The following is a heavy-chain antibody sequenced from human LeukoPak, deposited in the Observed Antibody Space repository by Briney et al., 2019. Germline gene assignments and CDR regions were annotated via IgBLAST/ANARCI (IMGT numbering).Heavy chain of an antibody. CDR3: TSTDF. D-gene: IGHD5/OR15-5a*01. V-gene: IGHV3-73*01. Sequence: AYAESVKGRFTIFRDDSKSTAYLQMNSLKTEDTAVYYCTSTDFWGQGTQVAVSS. J-gene: IGHJ4*02.